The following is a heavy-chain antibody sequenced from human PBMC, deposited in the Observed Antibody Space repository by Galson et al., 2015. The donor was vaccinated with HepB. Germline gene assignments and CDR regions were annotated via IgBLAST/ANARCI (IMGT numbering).Heavy chain of an antibody. CDR2: ISSYGSST. CDR1: GFPFSSYW. D-gene: IGHD5-12*01. Sequence: SLRLSCAASGFPFSSYWMHWVRQAPGKGLVWVSRISSYGSSTSYADSVKGRFTISRDNAKNTVDLQMNSLRAEDTAVYYCARRGTKMGTIENRGVDCWGQGTLVTVSS. J-gene: IGHJ4*02. V-gene: IGHV3-74*01. CDR3: ARRGTKMGTIENRGVDC.